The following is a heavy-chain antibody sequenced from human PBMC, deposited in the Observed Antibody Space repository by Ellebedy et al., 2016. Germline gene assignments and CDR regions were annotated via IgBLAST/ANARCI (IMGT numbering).Heavy chain of an antibody. D-gene: IGHD4/OR15-4a*01. CDR1: GLTFMVHA. J-gene: IGHJ4*02. CDR3: AKNFGASKSYDY. Sequence: GESLKISCAASGLTFMVHAMTWVRQTPGKGLEWVSAISGSGADTYYADSVKGRFTISRDNSKNTLFLQMNSLRAEDTAVYYCAKNFGASKSYDYWGQGTLVTVSS. V-gene: IGHV3-23*01. CDR2: ISGSGADT.